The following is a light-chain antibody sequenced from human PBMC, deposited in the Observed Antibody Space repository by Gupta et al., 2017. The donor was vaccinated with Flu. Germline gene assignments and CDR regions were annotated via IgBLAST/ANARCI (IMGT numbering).Light chain of an antibody. CDR2: DVT. Sequence: QSALTQPASVSGSPGQSITISCTGTSSDVGNYNYVSWYQQHPGKVPKLMIYDVTKRPSGVSNRVSGSKSGNTASLTISGLQAEDEADYFCGSYTITTTGVCGGGTKLTVL. CDR1: SSDVGNYNY. V-gene: IGLV2-14*03. J-gene: IGLJ3*02. CDR3: GSYTITTTGV.